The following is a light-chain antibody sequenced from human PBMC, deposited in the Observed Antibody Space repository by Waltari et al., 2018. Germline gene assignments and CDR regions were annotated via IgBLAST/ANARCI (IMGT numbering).Light chain of an antibody. J-gene: IGKJ4*01. V-gene: IGKV3-11*01. CDR2: DTS. CDR3: QQYYSTPALT. CDR1: QRVSSY. Sequence: IMLTQSPATLSLSPGERATLSCRTSQRVSSYLAWFQQKPGQAPRLLIYDTSNRATGIPARFSGSGSGTDFTLTISSLQAEDVAVYYCQQYYSTPALTFGGGTKVEIK.